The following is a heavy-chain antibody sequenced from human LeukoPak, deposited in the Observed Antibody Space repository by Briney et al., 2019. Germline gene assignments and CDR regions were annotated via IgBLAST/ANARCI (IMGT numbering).Heavy chain of an antibody. CDR1: GFTFSSYA. J-gene: IGHJ5*02. CDR2: ISYDGSNR. V-gene: IGHV3-30-3*01. Sequence: GGSLRLSCAASGFTFSSYAMHWVRQAPGKGLEWVAVISYDGSNRYYADSVKGRFTISRGNSKNTLYLQMNSLRAEDTAVYYCARDGSGSTQGWFDPWGQGTLVTVSS. CDR3: ARDGSGSTQGWFDP. D-gene: IGHD1-26*01.